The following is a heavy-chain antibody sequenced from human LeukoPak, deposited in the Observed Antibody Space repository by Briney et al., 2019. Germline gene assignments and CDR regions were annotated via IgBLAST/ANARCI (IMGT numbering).Heavy chain of an antibody. V-gene: IGHV4-34*01. J-gene: IGHJ4*02. CDR3: ARGTLAGCSSTSCYGLDY. D-gene: IGHD2-2*01. Sequence: SETLSLTCAGYGASFSGYYWSWIRQPPGKGLEWIGEINHSGSTNYNPSLKSRVTISVDTSKNQFSLKLSSVTAADTAVYYCARGTLAGCSSTSCYGLDYWGQGTLVTVSS. CDR2: INHSGST. CDR1: GASFSGYY.